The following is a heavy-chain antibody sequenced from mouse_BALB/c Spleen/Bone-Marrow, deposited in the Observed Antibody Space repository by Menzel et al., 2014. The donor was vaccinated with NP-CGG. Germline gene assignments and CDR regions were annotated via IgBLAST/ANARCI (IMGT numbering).Heavy chain of an antibody. Sequence: EVKLVESGGGLVQPGGSLKLSCAASGFDFSRYWMSWVRQAPGKGLEWIGEINPDSSTINYTPSLKDKFIISRDNAKNTLCLQMSKVRAEDAALYCCARVNWCGNLCVWGAGTTVAVSS. D-gene: IGHD1-1*01. V-gene: IGHV4-1*02. J-gene: IGHJ1*01. CDR1: GFDFSRYW. CDR2: INPDSSTI. CDR3: ARVNWCGNLCV.